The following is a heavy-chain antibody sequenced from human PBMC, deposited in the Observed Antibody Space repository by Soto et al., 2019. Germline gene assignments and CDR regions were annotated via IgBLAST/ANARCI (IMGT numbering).Heavy chain of an antibody. V-gene: IGHV1-3*01. CDR1: GYTFTSYA. D-gene: IGHD6-6*01. J-gene: IGHJ6*02. CDR2: INAGNGNT. CDR3: ASPGRGSSSPTSYYYYGMDV. Sequence: GASVKVSCKASGYTFTSYAMHWVRQAPGQRLDCMGWINAGNGNTKYSQKFQGRVTITRDTSASTAYMELSSLRSEDTAVYYCASPGRGSSSPTSYYYYGMDVWGQGTTVTVSS.